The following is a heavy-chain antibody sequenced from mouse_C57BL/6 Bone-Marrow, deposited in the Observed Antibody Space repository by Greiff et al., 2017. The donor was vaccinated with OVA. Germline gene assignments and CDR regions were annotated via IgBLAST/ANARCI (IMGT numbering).Heavy chain of an antibody. CDR2: FTMYSDAT. Sequence: LEESGAGLVRPGSSVKLSCKASYFAFLASAMHWVKQRPGHGLEWIGSFTMYSDATEYSENFKGKATLTANTSSSTAYMELSSLTSEDSAVYYWARSPGSNYWYFDGWGTGTTVTVS. J-gene: IGHJ1*03. CDR1: YFAFLASA. V-gene: IGHV1-49*01. D-gene: IGHD1-1*01. CDR3: ARSPGSNYWYFDG.